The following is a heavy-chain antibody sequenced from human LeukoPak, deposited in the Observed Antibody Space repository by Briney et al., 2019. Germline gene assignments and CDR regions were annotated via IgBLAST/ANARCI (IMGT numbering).Heavy chain of an antibody. CDR2: IYPGDFDT. D-gene: IGHD2-2*01. Sequence: GESLKISCKGSGYSFTSYWIGWVRQMPGKGLEWMGIIYPGDFDTRYSPSFQGQVTISADKSISTAYLQWSSLKASDTAMYYCARRRSSTSGGVDYWGQGTLVTVSS. V-gene: IGHV5-51*01. CDR1: GYSFTSYW. J-gene: IGHJ4*02. CDR3: ARRRSSTSGGVDY.